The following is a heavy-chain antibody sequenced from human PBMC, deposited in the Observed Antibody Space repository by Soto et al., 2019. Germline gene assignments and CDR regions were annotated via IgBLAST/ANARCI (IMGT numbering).Heavy chain of an antibody. CDR2: ISAHNGNT. CDR3: ARGRYGDY. J-gene: IGHJ4*02. CDR1: GYGFTTYG. D-gene: IGHD1-1*01. Sequence: QVHLVQSGAEVKKPGASVKVSCKGSGYGFTTYGITWVRQAPGQGLEWMAWISAHNGNTNYAQKLXGXVXXTRDTATSTAYRELRSLRSDDTAVYYCARGRYGDYWGQGALVTVSS. V-gene: IGHV1-18*01.